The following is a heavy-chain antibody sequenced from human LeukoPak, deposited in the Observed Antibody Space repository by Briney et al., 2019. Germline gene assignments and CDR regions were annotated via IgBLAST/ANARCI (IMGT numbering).Heavy chain of an antibody. V-gene: IGHV4-38-2*02. D-gene: IGHD5-18*01. CDR1: GYSISSGYY. J-gene: IGHJ4*02. Sequence: SETLSLTCTVSGYSISSGYYWGWIRQPPGKGLEWIGSIYHSGSTYYNPSLKGRVTISVDTSKNQFSLKLSSVTAADTAVYYCARKLYTAMAYFDYWGQGTLVTVSS. CDR3: ARKLYTAMAYFDY. CDR2: IYHSGST.